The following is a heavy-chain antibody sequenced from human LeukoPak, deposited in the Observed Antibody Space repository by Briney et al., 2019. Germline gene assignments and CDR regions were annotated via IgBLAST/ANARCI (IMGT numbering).Heavy chain of an antibody. Sequence: GASVKVSCKASGYTFTSYSITWVRQAPGQGLGLMGWISPYNGNTNYAQKFQGRVTMTRDTSISTAYMELSRLRSDDTAVYYCAREGGYSGYDDFDYWGQGTLVTVSS. D-gene: IGHD5-12*01. V-gene: IGHV1-18*01. CDR1: GYTFTSYS. CDR2: ISPYNGNT. J-gene: IGHJ4*02. CDR3: AREGGYSGYDDFDY.